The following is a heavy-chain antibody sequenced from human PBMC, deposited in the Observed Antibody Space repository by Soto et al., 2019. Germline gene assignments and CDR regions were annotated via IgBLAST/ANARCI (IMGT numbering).Heavy chain of an antibody. V-gene: IGHV3-74*01. CDR3: ARVPTGKYGVWNY. Sequence: EEQLVESGGGLVQPGGSLRLPCSGSGITFSSHWMHWVRQAPGKGLVWVSRINPGGSITAYADSVKGRFTISRDNAKNTLYLQMNTLRGDDTAVYYCARVPTGKYGVWNYWGQGTLVTVSS. CDR1: GITFSSHW. CDR2: INPGGSIT. J-gene: IGHJ4*02. D-gene: IGHD2-8*01.